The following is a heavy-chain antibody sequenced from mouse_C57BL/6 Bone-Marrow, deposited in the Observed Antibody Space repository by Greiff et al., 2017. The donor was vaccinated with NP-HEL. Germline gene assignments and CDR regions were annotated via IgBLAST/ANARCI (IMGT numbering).Heavy chain of an antibody. J-gene: IGHJ3*01. V-gene: IGHV1-80*01. Sequence: QVQLKQSGAELVKPGASVKISCKASGYEFSNYWMNWVKQRPGKGLEWIGQIYPGDGDTNSNGKLKDKATLTADKSSSTAYMQLSRLTSEDSAVYFCARGAYWGQGTLVTVSA. CDR2: IYPGDGDT. CDR1: GYEFSNYW. CDR3: ARGAY.